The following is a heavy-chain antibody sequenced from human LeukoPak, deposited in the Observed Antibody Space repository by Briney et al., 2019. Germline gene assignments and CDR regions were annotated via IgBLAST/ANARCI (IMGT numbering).Heavy chain of an antibody. Sequence: PGRSLRLSCAASGFTFSSYAMHWVRQAPGKGLEWVAVISYDGSNKYYADSVKGRFTISRDNAKNSLYLQMNSLRAEDTAVYYCAREMSGYYYYYYYMDVWGKGTTVTVSS. CDR1: GFTFSSYA. CDR2: ISYDGSNK. V-gene: IGHV3-30*04. CDR3: AREMSGYYYYYYYMDV. D-gene: IGHD3-3*01. J-gene: IGHJ6*03.